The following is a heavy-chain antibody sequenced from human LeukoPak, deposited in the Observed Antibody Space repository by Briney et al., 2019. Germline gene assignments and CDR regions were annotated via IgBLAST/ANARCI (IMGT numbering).Heavy chain of an antibody. V-gene: IGHV3-7*01. J-gene: IGHJ4*02. CDR3: AREKSDCSGGSCYSVFDY. CDR2: IKQDGSEK. D-gene: IGHD2-15*01. Sequence: GGSLRLSCAASGFTFSSYWMSWVRQAPGKGLEWVANIKQDGSEKYYVDSVKGRCTISRDNAKNSVYLQMNSLRAEDTAVYYCAREKSDCSGGSCYSVFDYWGQGTLVTVSS. CDR1: GFTFSSYW.